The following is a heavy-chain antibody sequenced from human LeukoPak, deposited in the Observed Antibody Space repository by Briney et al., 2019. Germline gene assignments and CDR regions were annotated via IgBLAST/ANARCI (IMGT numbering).Heavy chain of an antibody. D-gene: IGHD6-19*01. CDR1: GGTFSSYA. V-gene: IGHV1-69*04. CDR3: ARDRVAVAGSAFDY. Sequence: GASVKVSCKASGGTFSSYAISWVRQAPGQGLEWMGRIIPILGIANYAQKFQGRVTITADKSTSTAYMELSSLRSEDTAVYYCARDRVAVAGSAFDYWGQGTLVTVSS. J-gene: IGHJ4*02. CDR2: IIPILGIA.